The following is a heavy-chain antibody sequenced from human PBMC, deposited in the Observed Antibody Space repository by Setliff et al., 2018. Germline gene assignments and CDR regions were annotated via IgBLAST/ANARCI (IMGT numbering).Heavy chain of an antibody. Sequence: GSLRLSCAASGFTFVNYWMHWVRQAPGKGLVWVSRVNSDGSSTIYADSVKGRFTISRDNTKNSLYLQLNGLRADDTAVYYCARAYPWLTSEYWGQGTLVTVSS. CDR3: ARAYPWLTSEY. V-gene: IGHV3-74*01. CDR1: GFTFVNYW. D-gene: IGHD6-19*01. J-gene: IGHJ4*02. CDR2: VNSDGSST.